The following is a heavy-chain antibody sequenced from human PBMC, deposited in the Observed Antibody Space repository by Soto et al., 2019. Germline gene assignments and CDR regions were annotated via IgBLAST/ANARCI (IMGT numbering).Heavy chain of an antibody. J-gene: IGHJ3*02. D-gene: IGHD3-22*01. CDR1: GYTFTSYA. Sequence: GASVKVSCKASGYTFTSYAMHWVRQAPGQRLEWMGWINAGNGNTKYAQKFQGRVTITRDTSTSTAYMELSSLRSEDTAVYYCAADPLTPPFYDLDASDIWGQGTMVTVSS. CDR2: INAGNGNT. V-gene: IGHV1-3*01. CDR3: AADPLTPPFYDLDASDI.